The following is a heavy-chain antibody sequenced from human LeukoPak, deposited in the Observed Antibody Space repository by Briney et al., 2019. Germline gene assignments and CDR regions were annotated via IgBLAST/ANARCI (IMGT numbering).Heavy chain of an antibody. J-gene: IGHJ4*02. CDR1: GFTFSSYA. CDR2: ISGSGGST. Sequence: SGGSLRLSCAASGFTFSSYAMSWVRKAPGKGLEWVSAISGSGGSTYYADSVKGRFTISRDNSKNTLYLQMNSLIAEDTAVYYCAKVTYYYDSSGYYFFDYWGQGTLVTVSS. V-gene: IGHV3-23*01. D-gene: IGHD3-22*01. CDR3: AKVTYYYDSSGYYFFDY.